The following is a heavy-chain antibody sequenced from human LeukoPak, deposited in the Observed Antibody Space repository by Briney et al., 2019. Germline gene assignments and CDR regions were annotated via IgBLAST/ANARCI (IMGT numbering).Heavy chain of an antibody. CDR1: GHTFTGYY. Sequence: ASVKVSCKASGHTFTGYYMHWGRQAPGQGREWMGWIKPNSGGTNYAQKFQGRVTMTRDTSISTAYMELSRLRSDDTAVYYCARDDGSSNFDYWGQGTLVTVSS. D-gene: IGHD6-6*01. V-gene: IGHV1-2*02. CDR3: ARDDGSSNFDY. CDR2: IKPNSGGT. J-gene: IGHJ4*02.